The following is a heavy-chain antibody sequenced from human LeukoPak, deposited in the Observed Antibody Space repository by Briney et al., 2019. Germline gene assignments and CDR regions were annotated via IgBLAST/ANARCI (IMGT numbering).Heavy chain of an antibody. CDR2: IYTSGST. Sequence: SETLSLTCTVSGGSISSYYWSWIRQPAGKGLEWIERIYTSGSTNYNPSLKSRVTMSVDTSKNQFSLKLSSVTAADTAMYYCARARGYCSGVTCFGYYYGMDVWGQGTTVTVSS. V-gene: IGHV4-4*07. J-gene: IGHJ6*02. D-gene: IGHD2-15*01. CDR3: ARARGYCSGVTCFGYYYGMDV. CDR1: GGSISSYY.